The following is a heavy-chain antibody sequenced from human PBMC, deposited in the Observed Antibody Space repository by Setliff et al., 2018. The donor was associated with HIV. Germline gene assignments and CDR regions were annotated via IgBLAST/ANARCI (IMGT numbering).Heavy chain of an antibody. CDR1: GDSIGTYS. D-gene: IGHD1-7*01. J-gene: IGHJ5*01. CDR3: AKRAVQDGTVTSSNWFES. V-gene: IGHV4-4*09. CDR2: IYGSGST. Sequence: SETLSLTCTVSGDSIGTYSWHWLRQPPGKGLEWIGYIYGSGSTGYNPSLTSRVTMSTDTPNNRFALKLTSVTAADTAVYYCAKRAVQDGTVTSSNWFESWGQGTLVTVS.